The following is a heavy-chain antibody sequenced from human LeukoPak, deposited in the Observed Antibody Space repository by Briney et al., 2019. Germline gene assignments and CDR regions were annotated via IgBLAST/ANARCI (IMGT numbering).Heavy chain of an antibody. D-gene: IGHD3-9*01. V-gene: IGHV3-23*01. CDR2: ITYNGGST. CDR3: VKEGTSAYFDA. J-gene: IGHJ4*02. CDR1: GFTFINYA. Sequence: GGSLRLSCAASGFTFINYAMTWVRQAPGKGLEWVSVITYNGGSTNYTDSVKGRFTISRDNSRNTLSLQLSSLRVEDTAVYYCVKEGTSAYFDAWGQGTLVTVSS.